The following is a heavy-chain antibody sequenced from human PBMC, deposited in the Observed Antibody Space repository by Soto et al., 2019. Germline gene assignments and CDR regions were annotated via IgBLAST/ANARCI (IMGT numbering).Heavy chain of an antibody. J-gene: IGHJ3*02. V-gene: IGHV1-18*01. CDR3: ARDRHDSSGYYYVDAFDI. CDR1: GDRFTSYG. D-gene: IGHD3-22*01. CDR2: ISAYNGNT. Sequence: ASVKVSSKASGDRFTSYGISLVRQAPGQVLEWMGWISAYNGNTTYAQKLQGQVTMTADTPTSTDYMELRSLRSDDTAVYSCARDRHDSSGYYYVDAFDIWGQGTMVT.